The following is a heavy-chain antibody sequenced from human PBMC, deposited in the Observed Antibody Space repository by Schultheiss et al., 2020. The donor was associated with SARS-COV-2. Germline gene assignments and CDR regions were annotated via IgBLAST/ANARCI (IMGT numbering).Heavy chain of an antibody. J-gene: IGHJ4*02. Sequence: GESLKISCAASGFTFSSYAMTWVRQAPGKGLEWVSSIRGSGGSTYYADSVKGRFTISRDNSKNTLYLQMNTLRAEDTALYYCAKIGNYYESSGYYVDHWGQGTLVTVSS. CDR2: IRGSGGST. CDR1: GFTFSSYA. CDR3: AKIGNYYESSGYYVDH. D-gene: IGHD3-22*01. V-gene: IGHV3-23*01.